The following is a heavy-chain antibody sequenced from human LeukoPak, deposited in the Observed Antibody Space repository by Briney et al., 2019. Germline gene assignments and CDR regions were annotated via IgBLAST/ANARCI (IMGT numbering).Heavy chain of an antibody. V-gene: IGHV4-39*01. CDR3: ARHRGYCSSTSCYGYFDY. CDR2: IYYSGST. Sequence: SETLSLTCTVSGGSISSSSYYWGWIRQPPGKGLEWIGSIYYSGSTYYNPSLKSRVTISVDTSKDQFSLKLSSVTAADTAVYYCARHRGYCSSTSCYGYFDYWGQGTLVTVSS. D-gene: IGHD2-2*01. CDR1: GGSISSSSYY. J-gene: IGHJ4*02.